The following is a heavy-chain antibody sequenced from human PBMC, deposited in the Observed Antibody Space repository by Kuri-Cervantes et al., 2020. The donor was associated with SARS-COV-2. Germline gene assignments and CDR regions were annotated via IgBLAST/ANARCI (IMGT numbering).Heavy chain of an antibody. CDR2: MNPNSGNT. J-gene: IGHJ4*02. CDR3: ATERGRGNSPRIFDY. CDR1: GYTFTSYD. Sequence: ASVKVSCKASGYTFTSYDINWVRQATGQGLEWMGWMNPNSGNTGYAQKFQGRVTMTEDTSTDTAYMELSSLRSEDTAVYYCATERGRGNSPRIFDYWGQGTLVTVSS. V-gene: IGHV1-8*01. D-gene: IGHD4-23*01.